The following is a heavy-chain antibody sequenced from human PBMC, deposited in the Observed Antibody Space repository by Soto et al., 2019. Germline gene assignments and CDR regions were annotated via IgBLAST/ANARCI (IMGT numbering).Heavy chain of an antibody. CDR2: ISYDGSNK. CDR1: GFTFSSYG. J-gene: IGHJ6*04. CDR3: AKDGRQNYYYGMPV. V-gene: IGHV3-30*18. Sequence: PGGSLRLSCAASGFTFSSYGMHWVRQAPGKGLEWVAVISYDGSNKYYADSVKGRFTISRDNSKNTLYLQMNSLRAEDTAGYYSAKDGRQNYYYGMPVGGKGTTVP.